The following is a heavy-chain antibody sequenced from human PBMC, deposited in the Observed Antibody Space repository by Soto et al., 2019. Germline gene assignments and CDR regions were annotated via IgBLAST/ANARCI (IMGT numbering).Heavy chain of an antibody. V-gene: IGHV1-2*02. D-gene: IGHD1-26*01. CDR2: INPNSGGT. CDR1: GYTFTGYY. Sequence: GASVKVSCKASGYTFTGYYMHWVRPAPGQGLEWMGWINPNSGGTNYAQKFQGRVTMTRDTSISTAYMELSRLRSYDTAVYYCASPHRYHPRAWDFDLWGRGTLVTVSS. J-gene: IGHJ2*01. CDR3: ASPHRYHPRAWDFDL.